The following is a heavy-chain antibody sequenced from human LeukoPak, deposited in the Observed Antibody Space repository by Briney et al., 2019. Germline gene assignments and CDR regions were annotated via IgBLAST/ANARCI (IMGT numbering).Heavy chain of an antibody. CDR2: ISSSSSYI. D-gene: IGHD6-19*01. CDR1: GFTFSSYS. J-gene: IGHJ4*02. CDR3: TRDSLKSSAIDY. V-gene: IGHV3-21*01. Sequence: PGGSLRLSCAASGFTFSSYSMNWVRQAPGKGLEWVSSISSSSSYIYYADSVKGRFTISRDNAKNSLYLQMNSLRAEDTAVYYCTRDSLKSSAIDYWGQGTLVTVSS.